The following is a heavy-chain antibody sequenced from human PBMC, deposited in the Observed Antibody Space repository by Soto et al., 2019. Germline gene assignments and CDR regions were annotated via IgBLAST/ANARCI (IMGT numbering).Heavy chain of an antibody. V-gene: IGHV3-30-3*01. CDR1: GFPFSSYA. Sequence: PGGSLRLSCAAAGFPFSSYAMHWVRQDPGKGLEWVAVISYDGSNKYYADSVKGRFTISRDNSKNTLYLQMNSLRAEDTAVYYCARDLVLWFGELFSYYYYYGMDVWGQGTTVTVSS. CDR3: ARDLVLWFGELFSYYYYYGMDV. J-gene: IGHJ6*02. D-gene: IGHD3-10*01. CDR2: ISYDGSNK.